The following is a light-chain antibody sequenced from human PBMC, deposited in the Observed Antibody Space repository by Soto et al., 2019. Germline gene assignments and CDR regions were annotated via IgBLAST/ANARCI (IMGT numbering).Light chain of an antibody. Sequence: DIQMTQSPSTLSGSVGDRVTITCRASQTISSWLAWYQQKPGKAPKLLIYKASTLKSGVPSRFSGSGSGTEFTLTISSLPPDDFATYYCQHYNSYSGAFGQGTKVEL. CDR1: QTISSW. J-gene: IGKJ1*01. CDR2: KAS. V-gene: IGKV1-5*03. CDR3: QHYNSYSGA.